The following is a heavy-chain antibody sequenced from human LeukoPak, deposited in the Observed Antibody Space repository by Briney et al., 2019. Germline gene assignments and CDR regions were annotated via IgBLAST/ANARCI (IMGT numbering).Heavy chain of an antibody. CDR1: GGSISSGSYY. J-gene: IGHJ2*01. CDR2: IYTSGST. V-gene: IGHV4-61*02. Sequence: SETLSLTCTVSGGSISSGSYYWSSIRQPAGKGLEWIGRIYTSGSTNYNPSLKSRVTISVDTSKNQFSLKLSSVTAADTAVYYCARDRVGYWYFDLWGRGTLVTVSS. CDR3: ARDRVGYWYFDL. D-gene: IGHD1-26*01.